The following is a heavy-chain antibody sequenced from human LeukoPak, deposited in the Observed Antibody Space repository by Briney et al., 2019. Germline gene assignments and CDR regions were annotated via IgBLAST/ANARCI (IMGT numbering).Heavy chain of an antibody. V-gene: IGHV3-7*03. Sequence: GGSLRLSCAASGFTFSSYWLTWVRQAPGKGLEWVANIKQDGSEKNYVDSVKGRFTISRDNAKNSLYLQMNSLRVEDTAVYYCAREESGYSSSWYRYFGYWGQGTLVTVSS. J-gene: IGHJ4*02. CDR1: GFTFSSYW. CDR2: IKQDGSEK. CDR3: AREESGYSSSWYRYFGY. D-gene: IGHD6-13*01.